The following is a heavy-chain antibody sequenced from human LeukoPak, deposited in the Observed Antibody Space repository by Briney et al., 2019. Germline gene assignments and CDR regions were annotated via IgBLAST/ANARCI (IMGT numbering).Heavy chain of an antibody. D-gene: IGHD3-22*01. J-gene: IGHJ4*02. V-gene: IGHV1-2*02. Sequence: ASVKVSCKASGYTFTGYYMHWVRQAPGQGLEWMGWINPNSGGTNYAQKFQGRVTMTRDTSISTAYMELSRLRSDDTAVYYCAREPHYYDSSGSANYWGQGTLVTVSS. CDR3: AREPHYYDSSGSANY. CDR2: INPNSGGT. CDR1: GYTFTGYY.